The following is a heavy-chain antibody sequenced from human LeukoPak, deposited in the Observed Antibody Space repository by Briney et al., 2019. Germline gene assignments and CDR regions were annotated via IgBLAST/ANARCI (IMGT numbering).Heavy chain of an antibody. CDR2: IYTSGST. V-gene: IGHV4-4*07. CDR3: AREDPSAWGGKTGAFDY. CDR1: GGSISSYY. Sequence: SETLSLTCTVSGGSISSYYWSWIRQPAGKGLEWIGRIYTSGSTNYNPSLKSRVTMSVDTSKNQFSLKLSSVTAADTAVYYCAREDPSAWGGKTGAFDYWGQGTLVTVSS. D-gene: IGHD4-23*01. J-gene: IGHJ4*02.